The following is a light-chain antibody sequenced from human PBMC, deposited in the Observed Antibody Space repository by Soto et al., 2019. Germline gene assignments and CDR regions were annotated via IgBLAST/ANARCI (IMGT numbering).Light chain of an antibody. CDR3: QQYETFSGT. V-gene: IGKV1-5*01. CDR1: QSVSGW. CDR2: DAS. J-gene: IGKJ1*01. Sequence: DSHMTQSPATLSASVGDTVTVTCRASQSVSGWLAWYQQKPGEAPKLLIYDASALPRGVPSRFSGSGSGTKFTLTIASLQPDDFATYYCQQYETFSGTFGPGTKVDIK.